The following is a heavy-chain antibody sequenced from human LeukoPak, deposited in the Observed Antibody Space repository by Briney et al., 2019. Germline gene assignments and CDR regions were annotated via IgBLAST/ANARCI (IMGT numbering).Heavy chain of an antibody. Sequence: ASVNVSCKASVYTFTDYHMHWVRQAPGQGLEGMGWIKPNSGGTNYAQKFQGRVTMTRDTSISTAYMELSRLRSDDTAVYYCARAESGSYGVDGYWGQGTLVTVSS. V-gene: IGHV1-2*02. CDR1: VYTFTDYH. CDR2: IKPNSGGT. CDR3: ARAESGSYGVDGY. D-gene: IGHD1-26*01. J-gene: IGHJ4*02.